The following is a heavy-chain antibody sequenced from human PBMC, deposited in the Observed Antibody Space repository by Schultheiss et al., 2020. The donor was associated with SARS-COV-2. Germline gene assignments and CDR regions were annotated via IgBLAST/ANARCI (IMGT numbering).Heavy chain of an antibody. Sequence: SETLSLTCAVYGGSFSGYYWSWIRQPPGKGLEWIGEINHSGSTYYNPSLKSRVTISVDTSKNQFSLKLSSVTAADTAVYYCARAPIPYSNYYMDVWGKGTTVTVSS. CDR2: INHSGST. J-gene: IGHJ6*03. CDR1: GGSFSGYY. D-gene: IGHD4-11*01. V-gene: IGHV4-34*01. CDR3: ARAPIPYSNYYMDV.